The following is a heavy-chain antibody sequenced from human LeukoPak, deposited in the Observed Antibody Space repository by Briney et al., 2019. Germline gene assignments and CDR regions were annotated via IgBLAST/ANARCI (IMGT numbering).Heavy chain of an antibody. CDR1: GYSISSGYY. CDR2: IYHSGST. D-gene: IGHD1-26*01. V-gene: IGHV4-38-2*02. CDR3: ARALSD. Sequence: SETLSLTCIVSGYSISSGYYWGWIRQPPGKGLEWIGSIYHSGSTYYNPSLKSRVTISVDTSKNQFSLKLSSVTAADTAVYYCARALSDWGQGTLVTVSS. J-gene: IGHJ4*02.